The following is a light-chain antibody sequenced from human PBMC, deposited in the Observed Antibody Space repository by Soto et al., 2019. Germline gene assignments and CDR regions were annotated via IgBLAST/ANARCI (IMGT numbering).Light chain of an antibody. CDR3: CSYTSSTNYV. J-gene: IGLJ1*01. Sequence: QSLLTHPASVSGSPGQSITISCTGTTSDVSIYNYVSWYQQHPGKAPKLMIYGVSNRPSGVSNRFSGAKSGHTASLTISGLQVEDEADYYCCSYTSSTNYVFGPGTKVTVL. CDR1: TSDVSIYNY. CDR2: GVS. V-gene: IGLV2-14*01.